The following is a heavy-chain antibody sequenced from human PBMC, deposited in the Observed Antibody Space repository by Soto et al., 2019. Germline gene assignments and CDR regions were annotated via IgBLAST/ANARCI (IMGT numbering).Heavy chain of an antibody. V-gene: IGHV1-2*04. D-gene: IGHD3-10*01. CDR3: ARGLFNGSGIYYYYYYGMDV. CDR2: INPNSGGT. CDR1: GYTFTGYY. J-gene: IGHJ6*02. Sequence: GASVKVSCKASGYTFTGYYMHWVRQAPGQGLEWMGWINPNSGGTNYAQKFQGWVTMTRDTSISTAYMELSRLRSDDTAVYYCARGLFNGSGIYYYYYYGMDVWGQGTTVTVSS.